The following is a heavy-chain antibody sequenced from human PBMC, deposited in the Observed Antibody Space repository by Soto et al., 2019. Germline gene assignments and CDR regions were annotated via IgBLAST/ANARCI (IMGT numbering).Heavy chain of an antibody. V-gene: IGHV3-7*04. D-gene: IGHD3-9*01. CDR3: GRGDGVLTNS. Sequence: EVQLVESGGDLVQPGGSLRLSCAASGVTFSVTWMTWVRQAPGKGLEWVATIKGDGSEKHYVDSVKGRFTISRDNAKNSVYLQMNSLRVDDTAVYYWGRGDGVLTNSWGQGTLVTVSS. CDR1: GVTFSVTW. CDR2: IKGDGSEK. J-gene: IGHJ4*02.